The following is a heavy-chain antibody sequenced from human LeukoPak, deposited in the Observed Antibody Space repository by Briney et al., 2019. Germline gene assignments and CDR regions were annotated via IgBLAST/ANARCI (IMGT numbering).Heavy chain of an antibody. Sequence: GGSLRLSCAASGFTFSDFYMSWIRQAPGKGLEWVSYIGGSGRTIYYADSVKGRFTISRDNAQNSLYLHMNSLRGEDTAVYYCARDHLYAFDIWGQGTTVTVSS. CDR1: GFTFSDFY. V-gene: IGHV3-11*04. J-gene: IGHJ3*02. CDR3: ARDHLYAFDI. CDR2: IGGSGRTI.